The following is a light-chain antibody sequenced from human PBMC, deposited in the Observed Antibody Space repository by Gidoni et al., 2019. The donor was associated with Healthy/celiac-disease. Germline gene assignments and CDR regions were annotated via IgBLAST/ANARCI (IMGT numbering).Light chain of an antibody. V-gene: IGKV3-15*01. CDR2: GAS. CDR3: QQYNNWPPLT. J-gene: IGKJ4*01. CDR1: QSVSSN. Sequence: EIVMTQSPATLSVSPGERATLSCSASQSVSSNLAWYQQNPGQAPRLLIYGASTRATGIPARCSGSGSGTEFTLTISSLQSEDFAVYYCQQYNNWPPLTFGGGTKVEIK.